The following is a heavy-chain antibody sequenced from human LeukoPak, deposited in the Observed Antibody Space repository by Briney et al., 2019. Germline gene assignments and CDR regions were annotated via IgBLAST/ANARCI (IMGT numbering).Heavy chain of an antibody. CDR1: GFTFSRYS. CDR3: AREIVVVVAATRYYYYGMDV. CDR2: ICGSGGST. D-gene: IGHD2-15*01. Sequence: GSLRLSFATSGFTFSRYSLRWVRPAPGKGVGLVSAICGSGGSTYYADSVKGRFTISRDNSKNTLYLQMNSLRAEDTAVYYCAREIVVVVAATRYYYYGMDVWGQGTTVTVSS. J-gene: IGHJ6*02. V-gene: IGHV3-23*01.